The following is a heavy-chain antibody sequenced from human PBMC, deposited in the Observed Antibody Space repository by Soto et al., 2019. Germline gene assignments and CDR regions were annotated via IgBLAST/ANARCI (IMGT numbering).Heavy chain of an antibody. CDR2: IKQDGSEK. D-gene: IGHD4-17*01. V-gene: IGHV3-7*04. CDR1: GFTFSSYW. CDR3: ARVDYGDYFWYYYYMDV. Sequence: GGSLRLSCAASGFTFSSYWMSWVRQAPGKGLEWVANIKQDGSEKYYVDSVKGRFTISRDNAKNSLYLQMNSLRAEDTAVYYCARVDYGDYFWYYYYMDVWGKGTTVTVSS. J-gene: IGHJ6*03.